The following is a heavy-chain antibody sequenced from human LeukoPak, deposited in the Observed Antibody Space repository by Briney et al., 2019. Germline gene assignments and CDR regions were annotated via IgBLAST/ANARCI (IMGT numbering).Heavy chain of an antibody. J-gene: IGHJ4*02. D-gene: IGHD1-7*01. CDR3: ARMITGTLVFGY. V-gene: IGHV1-2*02. Sequence: ASLKVSCKASGYTFTDHYIHWVRQAPGQGLEWMGWINPNSGGTNYAQKFQGRVTMTRDTSISTAYMELSRLRSDDTAVYYCARMITGTLVFGYWGQGTLVTVSS. CDR1: GYTFTDHY. CDR2: INPNSGGT.